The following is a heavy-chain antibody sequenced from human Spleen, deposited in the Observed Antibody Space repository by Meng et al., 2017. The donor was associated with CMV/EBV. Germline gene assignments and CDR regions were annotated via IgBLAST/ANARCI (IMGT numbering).Heavy chain of an antibody. Sequence: GESLKISCAASGFSFSTYAMSWVRQAPGKGLEWVSGISGSGGYTYYADSVKGRFTISRDNSKNTLYLQMNSLRAEDTAVYYCAKGRDYYGSGSPLDYWGQGTLVTVSS. D-gene: IGHD3-10*01. J-gene: IGHJ4*02. CDR2: ISGSGGYT. V-gene: IGHV3-23*01. CDR3: AKGRDYYGSGSPLDY. CDR1: GFSFSTYA.